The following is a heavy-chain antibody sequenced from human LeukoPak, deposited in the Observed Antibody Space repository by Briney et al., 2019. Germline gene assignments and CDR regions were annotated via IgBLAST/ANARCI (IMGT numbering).Heavy chain of an antibody. D-gene: IGHD3-22*01. CDR3: ARRKMIVVVYPSWFDY. CDR1: GGSFSGYY. Sequence: SETLSLTCAVYGGSFSGYYWSWIRQPPGKGLEWIGEINHSGSTNYNPSLKSRVTISVDTSKNQFSLKLSSVTAADTAVYYCARRKMIVVVYPSWFDYWGQGTLVTVSS. CDR2: INHSGST. J-gene: IGHJ4*02. V-gene: IGHV4-34*01.